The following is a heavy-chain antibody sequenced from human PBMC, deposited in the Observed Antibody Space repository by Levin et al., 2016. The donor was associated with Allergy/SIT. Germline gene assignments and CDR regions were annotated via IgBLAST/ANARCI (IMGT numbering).Heavy chain of an antibody. CDR2: ISSSSSTI. Sequence: WIRQPPGKGLEWVSYISSSSSTIYYADSVKGRFTISRDNAKNSLYLQMNSLRDEDTAVYYCARAPVKAHYYDSSGYPYWGQGTLVTVSS. V-gene: IGHV3-48*02. D-gene: IGHD3-22*01. J-gene: IGHJ4*02. CDR3: ARAPVKAHYYDSSGYPY.